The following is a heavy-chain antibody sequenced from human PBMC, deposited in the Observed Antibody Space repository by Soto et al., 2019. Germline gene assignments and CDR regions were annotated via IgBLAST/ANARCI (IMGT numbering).Heavy chain of an antibody. D-gene: IGHD2-15*01. V-gene: IGHV1-69*01. CDR3: ARDRSEVVAATWSYNWFDP. Sequence: QVQLVQSGAEVKKPGSSVKVSCKASGGTFSSYAISWVRQAPGQGLEWMGGIIPIFGTANYAQKFQGRVTITADESTSTAYMELSSLRSEDTAVYYCARDRSEVVAATWSYNWFDPWGQGTLVTVSS. CDR2: IIPIFGTA. J-gene: IGHJ5*02. CDR1: GGTFSSYA.